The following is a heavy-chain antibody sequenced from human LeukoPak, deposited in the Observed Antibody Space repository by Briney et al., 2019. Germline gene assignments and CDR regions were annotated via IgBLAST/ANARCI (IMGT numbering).Heavy chain of an antibody. CDR2: VFYNGAT. CDR3: ARNRDIGDTAMVAPLFDY. D-gene: IGHD5-18*01. Sequence: SETLSLTCIVSGGSISSSIYYWAWVRQPPGKGLEWIGTVFYNGATQYSPSLRSRVTISIDTSTNQFSLKLTSVTAADTALYYCARNRDIGDTAMVAPLFDYWGQGTLVTVSS. CDR1: GGSISSSIYY. J-gene: IGHJ4*02. V-gene: IGHV4-39*07.